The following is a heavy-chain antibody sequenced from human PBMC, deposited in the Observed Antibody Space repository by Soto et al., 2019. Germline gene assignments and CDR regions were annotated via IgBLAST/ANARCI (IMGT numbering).Heavy chain of an antibody. CDR1: GFTFSSYW. CDR2: IYPGGSEK. V-gene: IGHV3-7*01. CDR3: AGEGGSGLYRAGSDD. J-gene: IGHJ4*02. Sequence: GASLSLSCTASGFTFSSYWMTWVRQAPGKGLEWVANIYPGGSEKYYVESVKGRFTISRDNTRNSLSLQMNSLRAEDTAVYFCAGEGGSGLYRAGSDDRGPGNQVTV. D-gene: IGHD6-19*01.